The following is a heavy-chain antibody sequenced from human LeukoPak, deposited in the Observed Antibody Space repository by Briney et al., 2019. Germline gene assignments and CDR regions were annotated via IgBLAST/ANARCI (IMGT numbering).Heavy chain of an antibody. CDR3: ARGIGRFDY. V-gene: IGHV3-48*04. Sequence: GGSLRLSCAASGFTFSSYAMSWVRQAPGQGLEWVSYISSSSNTIYYADSVKGRFTISRDNAKNSLYLQMNSLRAEDTALYYCARGIGRFDYWGQGTLVTVSS. D-gene: IGHD2-15*01. CDR2: ISSSSNTI. J-gene: IGHJ4*02. CDR1: GFTFSSYA.